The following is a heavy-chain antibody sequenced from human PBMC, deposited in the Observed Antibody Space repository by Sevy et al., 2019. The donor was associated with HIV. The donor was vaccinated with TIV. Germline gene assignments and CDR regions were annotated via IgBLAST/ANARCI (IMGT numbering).Heavy chain of an antibody. Sequence: ASVKVSRKASGGTFSSYAISWVRQAPGQGLEWMGGIIPIFGTANYAQKFQGRVTITADKSTSTAYMELSSLRSEDTAVYYCARGAPDYYDSSGYYYGAFDIWGQGTMVTVSS. CDR1: GGTFSSYA. V-gene: IGHV1-69*06. D-gene: IGHD3-22*01. CDR3: ARGAPDYYDSSGYYYGAFDI. CDR2: IIPIFGTA. J-gene: IGHJ3*02.